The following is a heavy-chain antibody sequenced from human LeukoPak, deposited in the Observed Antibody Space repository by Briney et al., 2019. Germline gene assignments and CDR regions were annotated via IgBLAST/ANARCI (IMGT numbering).Heavy chain of an antibody. J-gene: IGHJ3*02. V-gene: IGHV4-34*01. CDR1: GGSFSGYY. CDR2: INHSGST. CDR3: ARELEEAFDI. Sequence: PSETLSLTCAVYGGSFSGYYWSWIRQPPGKGLEWIGEINHSGSTNYNPSLKSRVTISVDTSKNQFSLKLSSVTAADTAVYYCARELEEAFDIWGQGTMVTVSS. D-gene: IGHD1-1*01.